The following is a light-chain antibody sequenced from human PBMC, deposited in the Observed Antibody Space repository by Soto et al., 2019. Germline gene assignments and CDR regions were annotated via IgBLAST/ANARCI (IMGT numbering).Light chain of an antibody. V-gene: IGLV1-51*01. CDR1: SSNIGKNY. CDR3: GTWDSSLSAVI. CDR2: DNN. Sequence: QSVLTQPPSVSAAPGQKVTISCSGSSSNIGKNYVSWYQQLPGTAPKLLIYDNNKRPSGIPDRFSDSKSGTSATLGITGLQTGDEADYYCGTWDSSLSAVIIGGGTKVTV. J-gene: IGLJ2*01.